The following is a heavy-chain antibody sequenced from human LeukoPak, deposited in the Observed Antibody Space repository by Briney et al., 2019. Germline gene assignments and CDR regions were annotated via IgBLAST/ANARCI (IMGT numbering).Heavy chain of an antibody. Sequence: GGSLRLSCAASGFTFSSYGMHWVRQAPGRGLEWVAVIWYDGSNKYYADSVKGRFTISGDNSKNTLYLQMNSLRAEDTAVYYCARDGASSSWYLKRPYNWFDPWGQGTLVTVSS. J-gene: IGHJ5*02. CDR2: IWYDGSNK. CDR3: ARDGASSSWYLKRPYNWFDP. CDR1: GFTFSSYG. D-gene: IGHD6-13*01. V-gene: IGHV3-33*01.